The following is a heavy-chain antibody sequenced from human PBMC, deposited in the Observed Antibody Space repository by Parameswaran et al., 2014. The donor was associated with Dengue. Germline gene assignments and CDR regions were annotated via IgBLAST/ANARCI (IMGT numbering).Heavy chain of an antibody. Sequence: WVRQAPGQGLEWMGWINPNSGGTNYAQKFQGRVTMTRDTSISTAYMELSRLRSDDTAVYYCARDYSKSTKLGRSDYYYYGMDVWGQGPRSPSP. V-gene: IGHV1-2*02. J-gene: IGHJ6*02. CDR3: ARDYSKSTKLGRSDYYYYGMDV. CDR2: INPNSGGT. D-gene: IGHD3-10*02.